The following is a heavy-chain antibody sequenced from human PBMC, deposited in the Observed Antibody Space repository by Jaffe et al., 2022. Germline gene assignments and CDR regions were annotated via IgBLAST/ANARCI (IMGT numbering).Heavy chain of an antibody. CDR2: ISSSSSYI. CDR3: ARVRRVGDTVANPRYYYYMDV. D-gene: IGHD4-4*01. Sequence: EVQLVESGGGLVKPGGSLRLSCAASGFTFSSYSMNWVRQAPGKGLEWVSSISSSSSYIYYADSVKGRFTISRDNAKNSLYLQMNSLRAEDTAVYYCARVRRVGDTVANPRYYYYMDVWGKGTTVTVSS. V-gene: IGHV3-21*01. J-gene: IGHJ6*03. CDR1: GFTFSSYS.